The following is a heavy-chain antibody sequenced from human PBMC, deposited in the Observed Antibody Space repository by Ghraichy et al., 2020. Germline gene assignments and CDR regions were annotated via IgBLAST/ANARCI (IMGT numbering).Heavy chain of an antibody. V-gene: IGHV3-23*01. CDR2: ISGSGGNT. Sequence: LTCAASGFTFISYAMSWVRQAPGKGLEWVSAISGSGGNTYYADSVKGRFTISRDNSGNTLYLQMNSLRAEDTAVYYCASGYSYGGPYWGQGTLVTVSS. CDR3: ASGYSYGGPY. CDR1: GFTFISYA. J-gene: IGHJ4*02. D-gene: IGHD5-18*01.